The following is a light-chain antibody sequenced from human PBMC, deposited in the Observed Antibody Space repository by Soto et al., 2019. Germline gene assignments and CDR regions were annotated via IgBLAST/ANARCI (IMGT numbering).Light chain of an antibody. CDR2: GAS. V-gene: IGKV3-20*01. Sequence: EIVLTQSPGTLSLSPGERVTLSCRASQSVSSSYLAWYQQKPGQAPRLLIYGASSRATGIPDRFSGSGSGTDFTLTISRLEPEDFAVYYCQQYYDWPSLTFGGGTKVDIK. CDR1: QSVSSSY. J-gene: IGKJ4*01. CDR3: QQYYDWPSLT.